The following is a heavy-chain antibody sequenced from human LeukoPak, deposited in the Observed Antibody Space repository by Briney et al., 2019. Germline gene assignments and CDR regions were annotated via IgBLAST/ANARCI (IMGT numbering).Heavy chain of an antibody. V-gene: IGHV3-23*01. Sequence: PGGSLRLSCAASGFTFSTYAMRCVRQAPGKGLEWVSAIGGSGDFTYYAEYVRGRFTISRDNSKKTLYLQMNSLRAGDTAVYYCAKADRGWGVITKDWGQGTLVTVSS. CDR1: GFTFSTYA. CDR3: AKADRGWGVITKD. CDR2: IGGSGDFT. D-gene: IGHD3-10*01. J-gene: IGHJ4*02.